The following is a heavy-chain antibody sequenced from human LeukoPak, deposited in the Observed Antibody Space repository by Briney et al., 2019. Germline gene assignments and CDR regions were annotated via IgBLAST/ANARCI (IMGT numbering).Heavy chain of an antibody. CDR3: ARDPSRGSEGWFDP. Sequence: SETLSLTCTVSGGSISSSSYYWGWIRQPPGKGLEWIGSIYYSGSTYYNPSLKSRVTISVDTSKNQFSLKLSSVTAADTAVYYCARDPSRGSEGWFDPWGQGTLVTVSS. J-gene: IGHJ5*02. CDR1: GGSISSSSYY. CDR2: IYYSGST. V-gene: IGHV4-39*07. D-gene: IGHD3-10*01.